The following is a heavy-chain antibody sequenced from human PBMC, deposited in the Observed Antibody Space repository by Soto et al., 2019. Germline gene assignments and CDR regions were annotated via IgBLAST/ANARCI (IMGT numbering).Heavy chain of an antibody. D-gene: IGHD3-22*01. CDR2: IIPIFGTA. V-gene: IGHV1-69*01. Sequence: QVQLVQSGAEVKKPGSSVKVSCKASGGTFSSYAISWVRQAPGHGLEWMGGIIPIFGTANYAQKLQGRVTITADESTSTAYMELSSLRSEDTAVYYCARSYYYDSSGYYLHYYYYGMDVWGQGTTVTVSS. CDR3: ARSYYYDSSGYYLHYYYYGMDV. CDR1: GGTFSSYA. J-gene: IGHJ6*02.